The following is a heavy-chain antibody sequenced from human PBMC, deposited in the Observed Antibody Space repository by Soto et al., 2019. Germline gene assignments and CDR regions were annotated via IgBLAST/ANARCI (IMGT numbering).Heavy chain of an antibody. D-gene: IGHD6-19*01. CDR2: INSYGSST. Sequence: EVLLVESGGGLVQPGGSLRLSCAASGFAFSGSWMHWVRQGPGKGLVWVSRINSYGSSTDYADSVKGRFTISRDNAKNTLYLQMNSLRVEDTAQYYCAKADGEQWLVPHLDNWGQGTLVTVS. J-gene: IGHJ4*02. V-gene: IGHV3-74*01. CDR1: GFAFSGSW. CDR3: AKADGEQWLVPHLDN.